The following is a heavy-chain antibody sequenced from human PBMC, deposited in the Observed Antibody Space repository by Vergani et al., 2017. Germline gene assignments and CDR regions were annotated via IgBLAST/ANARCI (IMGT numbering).Heavy chain of an antibody. D-gene: IGHD4-11*01. CDR1: GGSFTSYH. CDR3: ARVNTETNGHLYYYYYMDV. J-gene: IGHJ6*03. CDR2: IDHTGRP. Sequence: QVQLQQWGGGLLKPSETMSLTCVVNGGSFTSYHWTWIRQSPGEGLEWVGDIDHTGRPDYNPSLMSRPTMSVDKSRNQFSLTLNSVTATDTAIYFCARVNTETNGHLYYYYYMDVWGQGTAVTVS. V-gene: IGHV4-34*01.